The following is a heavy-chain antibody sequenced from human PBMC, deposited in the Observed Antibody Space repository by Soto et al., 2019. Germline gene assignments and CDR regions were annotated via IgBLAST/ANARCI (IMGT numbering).Heavy chain of an antibody. CDR2: ISISSSTI. CDR1: GFTFSSYS. Sequence: GGSLRLSXAASGFTFSSYSMNCVRQAPGKGLEWGSYISISSSTIYYADSVKGRFTISRDNAKNSLYLQMNSLRDEDTAVYYCARDRYYYDSSGYYGPYGMDVWGQGTTVTVSS. CDR3: ARDRYYYDSSGYYGPYGMDV. V-gene: IGHV3-48*02. D-gene: IGHD3-22*01. J-gene: IGHJ6*02.